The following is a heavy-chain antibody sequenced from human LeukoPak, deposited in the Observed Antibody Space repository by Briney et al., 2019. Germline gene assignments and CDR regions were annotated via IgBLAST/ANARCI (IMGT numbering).Heavy chain of an antibody. Sequence: SETLSLTRTVSGGSISSSSYYWGWIRQPPGKGLEWIGSIYYSGSTYYNPSLKSRVTISVDTSKNQFSLKLSSVTAADTAVYYCARHYRYCSSTSCPALFNWFDPWGQGTLVTVSS. CDR1: GGSISSSSYY. CDR3: ARHYRYCSSTSCPALFNWFDP. D-gene: IGHD2-2*01. J-gene: IGHJ5*02. CDR2: IYYSGST. V-gene: IGHV4-39*01.